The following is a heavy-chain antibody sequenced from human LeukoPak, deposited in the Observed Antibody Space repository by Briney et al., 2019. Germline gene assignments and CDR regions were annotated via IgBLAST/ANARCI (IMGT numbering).Heavy chain of an antibody. D-gene: IGHD2-8*01. Sequence: SETLSLTCTVSGGSISSGGYYWSWIRQHPGKGLEWIGYIYYSGSTYYNPSLKSRVTISVDTSKNQFSLKLSSVTAADTAVYYCAGAIGPRGYCTNGVCYRYYFDYWGQGTLVTASS. CDR2: IYYSGST. CDR3: AGAIGPRGYCTNGVCYRYYFDY. CDR1: GGSISSGGYY. V-gene: IGHV4-31*03. J-gene: IGHJ4*02.